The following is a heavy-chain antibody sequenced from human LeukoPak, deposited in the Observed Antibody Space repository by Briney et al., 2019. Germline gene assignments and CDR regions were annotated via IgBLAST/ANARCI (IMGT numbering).Heavy chain of an antibody. V-gene: IGHV5-51*01. CDR3: ARRLTYDSRAYYCLDY. J-gene: IGHJ4*02. CDR2: IFPGDSDT. CDR1: GYSFTSYW. Sequence: KDGESLKISCKGSGYSFTSYWIGWVRQKPGKGLGWMGIIFPGDSDTRYSPSFQGQVTISADKSISTAYLQWSSLKASDTAMYYCARRLTYDSRAYYCLDYWGQGTLVTVSS. D-gene: IGHD3-22*01.